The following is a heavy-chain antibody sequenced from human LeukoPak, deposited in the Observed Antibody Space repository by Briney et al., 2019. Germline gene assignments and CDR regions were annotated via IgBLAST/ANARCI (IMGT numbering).Heavy chain of an antibody. D-gene: IGHD3-10*01. CDR2: ISAYNGNT. CDR1: GYTFISYG. V-gene: IGHV1-18*01. CDR3: ARDRGIWGGVLLWFGESYFDY. Sequence: GASVEVSCKASGYTFISYGISWVRQAPGQGLEWMGWISAYNGNTNYAQKLQGRVTMTTDTSTSTAYMELRRLRSDDTAVFYCARDRGIWGGVLLWFGESYFDYWGQGTLVTVSS. J-gene: IGHJ4*02.